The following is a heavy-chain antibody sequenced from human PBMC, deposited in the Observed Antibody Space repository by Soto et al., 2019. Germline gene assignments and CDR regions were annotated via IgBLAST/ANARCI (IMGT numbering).Heavy chain of an antibody. D-gene: IGHD1-7*01. J-gene: IGHJ4*02. V-gene: IGHV3-9*01. CDR3: AKDSSPNWNYGYLDY. CDR2: ISWDSGRI. CDR1: GFTFDYYV. Sequence: PGGSLRLSCAASGFTFDYYVMHWVRQGPGKGLEWVAGISWDSGRIGYADSVKGRFTISRDNAKKSLYLQMNSLRPEDTAFYYCAKDSSPNWNYGYLDYWGQGTLVTVSS.